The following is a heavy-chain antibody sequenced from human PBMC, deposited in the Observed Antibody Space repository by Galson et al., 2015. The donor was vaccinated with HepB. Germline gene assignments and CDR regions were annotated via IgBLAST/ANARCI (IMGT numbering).Heavy chain of an antibody. Sequence: SLRLSCAASGFTFSSYSMNWVRQAPGKGLEWVSSISSSSSYIYYADSVKGRFTISRDNAKNSLYLQMNSLRAEDTAVYYCARARDYGGNAGAFDYWGQGTLVTVSS. CDR1: GFTFSSYS. CDR2: ISSSSSYI. D-gene: IGHD4-23*01. V-gene: IGHV3-21*01. J-gene: IGHJ4*02. CDR3: ARARDYGGNAGAFDY.